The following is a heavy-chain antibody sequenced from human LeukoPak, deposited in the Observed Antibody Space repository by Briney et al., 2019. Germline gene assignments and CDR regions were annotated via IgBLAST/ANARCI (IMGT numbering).Heavy chain of an antibody. V-gene: IGHV3-66*01. CDR2: IYSGGST. CDR1: EFSVGSNY. Sequence: PGGSLRLSCAASEFSVGSNYMTWVRQAPGKGLEWVSLIYSGGSTYYADSVKGRFTISRDNSKNTLYLQMNSLRGEDTAVYYCAKEEYWGYYMDVWGKGTTVTVSS. CDR3: AKEEYWGYYMDV. D-gene: IGHD2/OR15-2a*01. J-gene: IGHJ6*04.